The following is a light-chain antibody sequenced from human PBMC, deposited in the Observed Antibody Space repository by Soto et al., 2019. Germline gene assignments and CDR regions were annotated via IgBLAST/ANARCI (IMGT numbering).Light chain of an antibody. J-gene: IGKJ1*01. V-gene: IGKV1-5*01. CDR2: DAS. CDR1: QSISSW. Sequence: DIQMTQSPSTLSASVGDRVTITCRASQSISSWLAWYQQKPGKAPKLLIYDASSLESGVPSRFSGSGSGTEFTLAISGLQPDDFATYYCQQYNSWTFGQGTKVEI. CDR3: QQYNSWT.